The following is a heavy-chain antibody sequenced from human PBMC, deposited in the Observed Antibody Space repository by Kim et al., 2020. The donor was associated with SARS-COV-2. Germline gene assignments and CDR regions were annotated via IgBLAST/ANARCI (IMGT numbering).Heavy chain of an antibody. D-gene: IGHD3-3*01. CDR1: GYTFTSYD. CDR2: MNPNSGNT. CDR3: ARARPPLITIFGVVIRYYFDY. Sequence: ASVKVSCKASGYTFTSYDINWVRQATGQGLEWMGWMNPNSGNTGYAQKFQGRVTMTRNTSISTAYMELSSLRSEDTAVYYCARARPPLITIFGVVIRYYFDYWGQGTLVTVSS. J-gene: IGHJ4*02. V-gene: IGHV1-8*01.